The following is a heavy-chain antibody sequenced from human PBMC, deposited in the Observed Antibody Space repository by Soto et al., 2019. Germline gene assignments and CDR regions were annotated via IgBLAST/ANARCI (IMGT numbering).Heavy chain of an antibody. CDR1: GYTFTGYY. CDR3: AREKRGSFDY. D-gene: IGHD3-10*01. CDR2: INPNSGGT. J-gene: IGHJ4*02. Sequence: GASVKVSCKASGYTFTGYYMHWVRQAPGQGLEWMGWINPNSGGTNYAQKFRGWVTMTRDTSISTAYMELGRLRSDDTAVYYCAREKRGSFDYWGQGTQVTVSS. V-gene: IGHV1-2*04.